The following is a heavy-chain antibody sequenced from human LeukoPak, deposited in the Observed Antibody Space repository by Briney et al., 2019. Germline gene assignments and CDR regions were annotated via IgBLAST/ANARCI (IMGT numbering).Heavy chain of an antibody. V-gene: IGHV1-2*02. CDR2: INPDSGGT. J-gene: IGHJ5*02. CDR3: ARLRLVAATPENWFDP. CDR1: GYTFTGHY. Sequence: ASVKVSCKASGYTFTGHYMHWVRQAPGQGLEWMGWINPDSGGTSYAQKFEGRVTMTRDTSISTAYMELSRLRSDDTAVYYCARLRLVAATPENWFDPWGQGTLVTVSS. D-gene: IGHD2-15*01.